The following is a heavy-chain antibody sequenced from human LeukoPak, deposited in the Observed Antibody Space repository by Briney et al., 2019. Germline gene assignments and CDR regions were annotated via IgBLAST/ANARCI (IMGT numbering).Heavy chain of an antibody. J-gene: IGHJ4*02. V-gene: IGHV3-43*02. CDR1: GFTFDDYA. CDR3: AKESSSSGEFDY. Sequence: PGGSLRLSCAASGFTFDDYAMHWVRHAPGKGLEWVSLISGDGGSTYYADSVKGRFTISRDNSKNSLYLQMNSLRTEDTALYYCAKESSSSGEFDYWRQGTLVTVSS. CDR2: ISGDGGST. D-gene: IGHD6-6*01.